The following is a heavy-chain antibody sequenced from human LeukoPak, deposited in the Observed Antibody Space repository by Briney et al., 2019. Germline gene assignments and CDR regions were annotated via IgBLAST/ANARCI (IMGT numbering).Heavy chain of an antibody. CDR2: IKTKTDGGTT. Sequence: GGSLRLSCAASGSTFSNAWMSWVRQAPGKGLEWVGRIKTKTDGGTTDYAAPVKGRFTISRDDSKNTLYLQMNSLKTEDTAVYYCTTGRYMTTTDYWGQGTLVTVSS. D-gene: IGHD4-17*01. V-gene: IGHV3-15*01. CDR1: GSTFSNAW. J-gene: IGHJ4*02. CDR3: TTGRYMTTTDY.